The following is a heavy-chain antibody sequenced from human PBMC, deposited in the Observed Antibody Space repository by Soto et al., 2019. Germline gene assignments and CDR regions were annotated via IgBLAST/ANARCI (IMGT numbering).Heavy chain of an antibody. J-gene: IGHJ5*02. CDR1: GGTFSSYA. CDR3: ARDADCSSTSCYGEGANWFDP. Sequence: QVQLVQSGAEVKKPGSSVKVSYKASGGTFSSYAISWVRQAPGQGLEWMGGIIPIFGTANYAQKFQGRVTITADESTSTAYMELSSLRSEDTAVYYCARDADCSSTSCYGEGANWFDPGAREPWSPSPQ. D-gene: IGHD2-2*01. CDR2: IIPIFGTA. V-gene: IGHV1-69*01.